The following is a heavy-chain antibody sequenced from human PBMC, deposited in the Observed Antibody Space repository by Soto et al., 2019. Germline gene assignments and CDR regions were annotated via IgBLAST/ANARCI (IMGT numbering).Heavy chain of an antibody. J-gene: IGHJ5*02. CDR3: ARDGSSDWLTWFDP. D-gene: IGHD6-19*01. CDR1: GYTFTDYY. CDR2: ISPSGGST. V-gene: IGHV1-46*01. Sequence: QVQLVQSGAEVKKPGASVKVSCKASGYTFTDYYMHWVRQAPGQGLEWMGIISPSGGSTYAQKFQGRVTVTRDTSTSTVYMELSSLRSEDTAVYYCARDGSSDWLTWFDPLGQGTLVTVSS.